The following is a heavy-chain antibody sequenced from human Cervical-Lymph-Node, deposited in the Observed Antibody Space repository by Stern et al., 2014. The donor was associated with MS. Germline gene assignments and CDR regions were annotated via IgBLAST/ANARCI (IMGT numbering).Heavy chain of an antibody. CDR3: ARARGVGGLFDY. CDR1: GGSIYSGTYF. CDR2: IKASGSP. D-gene: IGHD3-10*01. V-gene: IGHV4-61*02. Sequence: VQLVESGPGLVKPTQTLSLTCTVSGGSIYSGTYFWSWIRQSAGKGLEWIGRIKASGSPDYNPSLKSRLTMSIDTSKNQFSLRLSSVTAADTAVYYCARARGVGGLFDYWGQGTLGTVSS. J-gene: IGHJ4*02.